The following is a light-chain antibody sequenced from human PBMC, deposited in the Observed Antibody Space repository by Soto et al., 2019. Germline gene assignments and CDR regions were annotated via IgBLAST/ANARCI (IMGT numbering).Light chain of an antibody. Sequence: DIQMTQSPSSLSASVGDRFTITCRASQTISSWLAWYQQKPGKAPKLLIFKASSLESGVPSRFSGSGSGTEFTLTISSLQPDDFASYYCQQYNRSPFSFGQGTKLEI. CDR3: QQYNRSPFS. V-gene: IGKV1-5*03. J-gene: IGKJ2*03. CDR1: QTISSW. CDR2: KAS.